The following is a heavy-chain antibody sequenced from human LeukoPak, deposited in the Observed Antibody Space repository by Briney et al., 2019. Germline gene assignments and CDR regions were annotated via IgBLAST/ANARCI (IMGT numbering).Heavy chain of an antibody. J-gene: IGHJ6*02. D-gene: IGHD6-13*01. CDR1: GYTFTSYA. CDR2: INTNTGNP. Sequence: ASVKVSCTASGYTFTSYAMNWVRQAPGQGLEWMGWINTNTGNPTYAQGFTGRFVFSLDTSVSTAYLQISSLKAEDTAVYYCARVQGSSWYENPYYYYYGMDVWGQGTTVTVSS. CDR3: ARVQGSSWYENPYYYYYGMDV. V-gene: IGHV7-4-1*02.